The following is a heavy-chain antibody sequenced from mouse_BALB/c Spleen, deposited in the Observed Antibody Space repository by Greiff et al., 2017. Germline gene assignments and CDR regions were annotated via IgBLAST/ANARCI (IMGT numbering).Heavy chain of an antibody. D-gene: IGHD2-14*01. J-gene: IGHJ4*01. Sequence: EVKLMESGGGLVQPGGSRKLSCAASGFTFSSFGMHWVRQAPEKGLEWVAYISSGSSTIYYADTVKGRFTISRDNPKNTLFLQMTSLRSEDTAMYYCARDYRYEMDYWGQGTSVTVSS. CDR2: ISSGSSTI. CDR3: ARDYRYEMDY. V-gene: IGHV5-17*02. CDR1: GFTFSSFG.